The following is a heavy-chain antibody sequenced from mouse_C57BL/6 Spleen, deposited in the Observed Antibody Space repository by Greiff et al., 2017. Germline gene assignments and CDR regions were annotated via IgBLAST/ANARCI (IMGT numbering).Heavy chain of an antibody. CDR2: IYPGSGNT. Sequence: QVQLQQSGAELVRPGASVKLSCKASGYTFTDYYINWVKQRPGQGLEWIARIYPGSGNTYYNEKFKGKATLTAEKSSSTAYMQLSSLTSEDSAVYFCARGEGFDYDGYYAMDYWGQGTSVTVSS. J-gene: IGHJ4*01. CDR1: GYTFTDYY. V-gene: IGHV1-76*01. CDR3: ARGEGFDYDGYYAMDY. D-gene: IGHD2-4*01.